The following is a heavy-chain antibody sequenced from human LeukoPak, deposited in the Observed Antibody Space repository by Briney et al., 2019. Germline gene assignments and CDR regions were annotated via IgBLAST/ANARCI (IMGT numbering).Heavy chain of an antibody. CDR1: GGSFSGYY. CDR2: INHSGST. D-gene: IGHD2-15*01. CDR3: ARDRYCSGGSCYAGLDY. J-gene: IGHJ4*02. Sequence: SETLSLTCAVYGGSFSGYYWSWIRQPPGKGLEWIGEINHSGSTNYNPSLKSRVTISVDTSKNQFSLTLSSVTAADTAVYYCARDRYCSGGSCYAGLDYWGQGTLVTVSS. V-gene: IGHV4-34*01.